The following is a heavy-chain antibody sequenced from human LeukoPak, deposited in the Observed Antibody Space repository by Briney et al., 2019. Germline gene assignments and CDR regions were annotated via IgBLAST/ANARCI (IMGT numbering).Heavy chain of an antibody. Sequence: GGSLRLSCAASGFTFSDHYMSWIRQAPGKGLEWVSYISSSGSTIYYADSVKGRFTISRDNAKNSLYLQMNSLRAEDTAVYYCARSQYCSSTSCFYYYGMDVWGQGTTVTVSS. CDR3: ARSQYCSSTSCFYYYGMDV. CDR1: GFTFSDHY. J-gene: IGHJ6*02. V-gene: IGHV3-11*01. CDR2: ISSSGSTI. D-gene: IGHD2-2*01.